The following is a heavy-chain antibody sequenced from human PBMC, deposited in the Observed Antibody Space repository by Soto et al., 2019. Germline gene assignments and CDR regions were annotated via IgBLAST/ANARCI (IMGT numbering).Heavy chain of an antibody. Sequence: QVQLQQSGPGLVKPSQTLSLTCAISGDSVSSNSAVWNWIRQSPSRGLEWLGRTYYRSKWYTDYAVSVKXRXTXNXXISNNQASRHLNSVTPDATAVYYCVRLIGNSWLDSWGQGTLVTVSS. CDR2: TYYRSKWYT. D-gene: IGHD2-8*01. J-gene: IGHJ5*01. CDR3: VRLIGNSWLDS. CDR1: GDSVSSNSAV. V-gene: IGHV6-1*01.